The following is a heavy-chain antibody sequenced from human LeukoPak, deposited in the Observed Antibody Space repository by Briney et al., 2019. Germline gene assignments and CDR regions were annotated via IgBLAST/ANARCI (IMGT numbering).Heavy chain of an antibody. D-gene: IGHD2-2*01. CDR1: GFTFSSYW. Sequence: PGGSLRLSCAASGFTFSSYWMSWVRQAPGKGLEWVANIKQDGSEKYYVDSVKGRFTISRDNSKNTLYLQMNSLRAEDTAVYYCAKDTYQLLWAYWGQGTLVTVSS. CDR3: AKDTYQLLWAY. CDR2: IKQDGSEK. J-gene: IGHJ4*02. V-gene: IGHV3-7*03.